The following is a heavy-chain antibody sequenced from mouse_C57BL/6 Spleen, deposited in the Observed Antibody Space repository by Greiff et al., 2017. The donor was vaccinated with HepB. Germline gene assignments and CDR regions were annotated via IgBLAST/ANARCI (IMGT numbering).Heavy chain of an antibody. J-gene: IGHJ4*01. V-gene: IGHV1-52*01. CDR1: GYTFTSYW. Sequence: VQLQQPGAELVRPGSSVKLSCKASGYTFTSYWMHWVKQRPIQGLEWIGNIDPSDSETHYNQKFKDKATLTVDKSSSTAYMQLSSLTSEDSAVYYCAREDYQGAMDYWGQGTSVTVSS. CDR2: IDPSDSET. CDR3: AREDYQGAMDY. D-gene: IGHD5-5*01.